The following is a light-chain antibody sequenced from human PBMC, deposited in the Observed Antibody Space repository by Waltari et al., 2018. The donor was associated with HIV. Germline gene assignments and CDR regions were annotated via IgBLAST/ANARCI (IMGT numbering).Light chain of an antibody. CDR3: QSADSSGTWV. V-gene: IGLV3-25*03. J-gene: IGLJ2*01. Sequence: SYELTQPPSVSVSPGQTARITCSGDALPKQYAYWYQQRPGQAPVLVMSKDSERPSGIPERFSGSSSGTTVTLTISGVQAEDEADYYGQSADSSGTWVFGGGTKLTVL. CDR2: KDS. CDR1: ALPKQY.